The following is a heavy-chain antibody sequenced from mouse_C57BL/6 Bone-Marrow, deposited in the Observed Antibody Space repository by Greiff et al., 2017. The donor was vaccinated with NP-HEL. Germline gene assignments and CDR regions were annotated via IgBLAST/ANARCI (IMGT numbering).Heavy chain of an antibody. CDR3: ASNGYLYAMDY. V-gene: IGHV1-85*01. J-gene: IGHJ4*01. CDR2: IYPRDGST. Sequence: QVQLQQSGPELVKPGASVKLSCKASGYTFTSYDINGVKQRPGQGLEWIGWIYPRDGSTKYNEKFKGKATLTVDTSSSTAYMELHSLTSEDSAVYFCASNGYLYAMDYWGQGTSVTVSS. CDR1: GYTFTSYD. D-gene: IGHD2-2*01.